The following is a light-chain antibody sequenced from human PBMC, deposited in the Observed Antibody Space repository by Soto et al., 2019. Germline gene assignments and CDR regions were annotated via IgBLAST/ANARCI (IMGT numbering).Light chain of an antibody. CDR1: SSSIGSNS. J-gene: IGLJ2*01. V-gene: IGLV1-44*01. CDR2: YNN. Sequence: QSVLTQPPSASGTPGQRVTIPCSGTSSSIGSNSVNCFQQFQGAAPKVLIYYNNRRPSGFPDRFSGSKSGTSASLAISGLQSEDEADYYCAAWDDSLNGVIFGGGTKLTVL. CDR3: AAWDDSLNGVI.